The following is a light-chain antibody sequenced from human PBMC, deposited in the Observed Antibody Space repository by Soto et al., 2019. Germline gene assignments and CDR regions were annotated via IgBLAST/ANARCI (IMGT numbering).Light chain of an antibody. V-gene: IGKV3-20*01. CDR1: QSLGNTF. CDR3: HHYRGSPDT. CDR2: GTS. Sequence: EIVLTQSPGTLSLSPGERATLSCRASQSLGNTFLAWYQQKPGQAPSLLIYGTSSRATGIPDRFSGSGSGTDFTLTINRLEPEDFAVYYCHHYRGSPDTFGQGTRLEIK. J-gene: IGKJ5*01.